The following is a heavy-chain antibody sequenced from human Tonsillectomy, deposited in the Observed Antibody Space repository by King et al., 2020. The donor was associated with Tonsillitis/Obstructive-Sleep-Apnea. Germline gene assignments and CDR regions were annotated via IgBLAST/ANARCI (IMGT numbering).Heavy chain of an antibody. Sequence: VQLVESGGGLVKPGRSLRLSCTASGFTFGDYAMTWFRQAPGKGLEWVGFIRSKAYAGTTEYAASVKGRFNISRDDSKSIAYLQMNSLKTEDTAVYYCTRDNDYIWGSYRPHFDYWGQGTLVTVSS. D-gene: IGHD3-16*02. CDR1: GFTFGDYA. CDR3: TRDNDYIWGSYRPHFDY. V-gene: IGHV3-49*05. CDR2: IRSKAYAGTT. J-gene: IGHJ4*02.